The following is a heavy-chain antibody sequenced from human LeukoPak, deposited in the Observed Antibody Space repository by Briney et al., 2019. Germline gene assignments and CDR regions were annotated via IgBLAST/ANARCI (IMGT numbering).Heavy chain of an antibody. CDR2: INSDGSST. CDR3: TRVAYCGGDCYSTDY. Sequence: PGGSLSLSCAASGFTFSSYWMHWVRQAPGKGLVWVSRINSDGSSTSYADSVKGRFTISRDNAKNTLYLQMNSLRAEDTAVYYCTRVAYCGGDCYSTDYWGQGTLVTVSS. V-gene: IGHV3-74*01. J-gene: IGHJ4*02. CDR1: GFTFSSYW. D-gene: IGHD2-21*02.